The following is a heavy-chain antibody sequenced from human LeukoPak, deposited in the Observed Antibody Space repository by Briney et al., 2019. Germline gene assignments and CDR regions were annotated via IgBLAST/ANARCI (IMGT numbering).Heavy chain of an antibody. J-gene: IGHJ4*02. CDR2: ISNDGSNK. V-gene: IGHV3-30*03. Sequence: GSLRLSCAASGFSFSNYGIHWVRQAPGKALEWVAVISNDGSNKYSADSVKGRFTISRGNSKNTLYLQMNNLRTEDTAVYYCARGDKWLVTYYFDYWGQGTLVTVSS. CDR3: ARGDKWLVTYYFDY. D-gene: IGHD6-19*01. CDR1: GFSFSNYG.